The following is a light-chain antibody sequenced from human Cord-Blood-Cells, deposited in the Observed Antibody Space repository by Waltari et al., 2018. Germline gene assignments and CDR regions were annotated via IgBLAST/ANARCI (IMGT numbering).Light chain of an antibody. J-gene: IGKJ3*01. CDR1: QSVSSSY. CDR3: QQYGSS. CDR2: GAA. Sequence: EIVLTQSPGTLSLSPGERATLSCRASQSVSSSYLAWYQQKPGQAPRLLIYGAASRATGSPDRCSGSGSGTDFTLTISRLEPEDFAVYDCQQYGSSFGPGTKVDIK. V-gene: IGKV3-20*01.